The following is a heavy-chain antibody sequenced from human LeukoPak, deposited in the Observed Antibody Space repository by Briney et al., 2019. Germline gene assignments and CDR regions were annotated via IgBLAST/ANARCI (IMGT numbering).Heavy chain of an antibody. D-gene: IGHD3-22*01. CDR3: ARGYFDSRNYIYFDY. CDR1: GYTFTKYG. V-gene: IGHV1-18*01. Sequence: ASVKVSCKASGYTFTKYGITWVRQAPGQGLEWMGWISAYNGNTNFAQKFQGRVTMTTDTSTSTAYLELRSLTSDDTAVYYCARGYFDSRNYIYFDYWGQGVLVTVSS. J-gene: IGHJ4*02. CDR2: ISAYNGNT.